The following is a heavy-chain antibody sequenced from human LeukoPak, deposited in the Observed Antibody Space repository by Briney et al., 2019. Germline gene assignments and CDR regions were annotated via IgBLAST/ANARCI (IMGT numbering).Heavy chain of an antibody. Sequence: ASAKVSCKASGYTFTSYGISWVRQAPGQGLEWMGWISAYNGNTNYAQKLQGRVTMTTDTSTSTAYMELRSLRSDDTAVYYCARVPRDGYKCDYWGQGTLVTVSS. D-gene: IGHD5-24*01. CDR3: ARVPRDGYKCDY. CDR2: ISAYNGNT. CDR1: GYTFTSYG. J-gene: IGHJ4*02. V-gene: IGHV1-18*01.